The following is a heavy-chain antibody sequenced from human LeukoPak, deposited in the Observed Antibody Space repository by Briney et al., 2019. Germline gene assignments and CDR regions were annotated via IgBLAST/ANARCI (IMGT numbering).Heavy chain of an antibody. J-gene: IGHJ3*02. Sequence: GGSLRLSCVASGFSFSNAWMSWVRQAPRKGLEWVGRIKSNSDGETTDYAAPVKGRFTISRDDSKNTLYLQMNSLKTEDTAVYYCTTDGASDIWGQGTMLTVSS. CDR1: GFSFSNAW. CDR2: IKSNSDGETT. V-gene: IGHV3-15*01. CDR3: TTDGASDI.